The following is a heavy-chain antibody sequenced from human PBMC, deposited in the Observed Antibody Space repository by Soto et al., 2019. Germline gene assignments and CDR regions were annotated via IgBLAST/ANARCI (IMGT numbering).Heavy chain of an antibody. CDR2: IDPSDSYT. D-gene: IGHD2-15*01. Sequence: PGLSLRISCKGAGYSFTSYWSSWVRQMHGKGLEWMGRIDPSDSYTNYSPSFQGHVTISADKSISTAYLQWSSLKASDTAMYYCARPEGYCSGGSCHGDDYYYGMDVWGQGTTVTVSS. CDR1: GYSFTSYW. V-gene: IGHV5-10-1*01. CDR3: ARPEGYCSGGSCHGDDYYYGMDV. J-gene: IGHJ6*02.